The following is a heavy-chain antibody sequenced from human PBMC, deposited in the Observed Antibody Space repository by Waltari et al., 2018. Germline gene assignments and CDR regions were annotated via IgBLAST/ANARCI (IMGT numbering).Heavy chain of an antibody. D-gene: IGHD3-3*01. CDR1: GGSFSGYY. J-gene: IGHJ5*02. V-gene: IGHV4-34*01. Sequence: QVQLQQWGAGLLKPSETLSLTCAVYGGSFSGYYWSWIRQPPGKGLEWIGEINLSRSTNSNPSLKSRVTISVDTSKNQFSLKLSSLPAAATAVYYCARTAPFWSGYNPNWFDPCGQGTLVTVSS. CDR3: ARTAPFWSGYNPNWFDP. CDR2: INLSRST.